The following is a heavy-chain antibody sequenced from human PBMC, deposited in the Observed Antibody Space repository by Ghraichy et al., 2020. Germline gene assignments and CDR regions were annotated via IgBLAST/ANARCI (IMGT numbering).Heavy chain of an antibody. V-gene: IGHV3-15*01. CDR1: GFTFNDAW. Sequence: GGSLRLSCAASGFTFNDAWMSWVRQAPGKGLEWVGRIKSKTDGETTDYAAPVKGRFTISRDASENTLYLQMNSLKTEDTAVYYCATEREENDYGDNAEKLNAFDIWGQGTMVIVSS. D-gene: IGHD4-17*01. J-gene: IGHJ3*02. CDR2: IKSKTDGETT. CDR3: ATEREENDYGDNAEKLNAFDI.